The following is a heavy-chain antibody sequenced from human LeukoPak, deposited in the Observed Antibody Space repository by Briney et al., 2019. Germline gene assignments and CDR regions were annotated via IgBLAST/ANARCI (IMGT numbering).Heavy chain of an antibody. D-gene: IGHD3-22*01. V-gene: IGHV1-2*02. Sequence: ASVKVSCKASGYTFTCYYMHLVRLAPGQGLEWMGLINPNSGGTDYAQKFQGRVTMTRDTSTSTVYMELSSLRSEDTAVYYCARVKSYYYDTSDKDAFDIWGQGTMVTVSS. CDR2: INPNSGGT. CDR1: GYTFTCYY. CDR3: ARVKSYYYDTSDKDAFDI. J-gene: IGHJ3*02.